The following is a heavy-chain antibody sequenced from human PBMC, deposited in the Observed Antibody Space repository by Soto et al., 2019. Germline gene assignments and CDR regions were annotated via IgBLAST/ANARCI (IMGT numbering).Heavy chain of an antibody. CDR2: IYHSGST. V-gene: IGHV4-4*02. CDR3: ATFSGFFTISPFDA. Sequence: QVHLQESGPGLVKPSETLSLTCGVSGDYISSVNWWSWVRQSPGKGLEWIGEIYHSGSTNYHPSLKGRVTLAVDNSKNQFSHQLTSVTAADTAVYYCATFSGFFTISPFDAWGQGILVTVSS. J-gene: IGHJ5*02. CDR1: GDYISSVNW. D-gene: IGHD2-8*01.